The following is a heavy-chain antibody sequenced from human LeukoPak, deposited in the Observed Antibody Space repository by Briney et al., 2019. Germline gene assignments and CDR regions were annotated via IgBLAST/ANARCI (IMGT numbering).Heavy chain of an antibody. J-gene: IGHJ4*02. Sequence: GASVKVSCKASGGTFSSYAISWVRQAPGQGLEWMGRIIPILGIANYAQKFQGRVTITADKSTSTAYMELSSLRSEDTAVYYCARDSVRGVITDYWGQGTLVTVSS. D-gene: IGHD3-10*01. V-gene: IGHV1-69*04. CDR2: IIPILGIA. CDR3: ARDSVRGVITDY. CDR1: GGTFSSYA.